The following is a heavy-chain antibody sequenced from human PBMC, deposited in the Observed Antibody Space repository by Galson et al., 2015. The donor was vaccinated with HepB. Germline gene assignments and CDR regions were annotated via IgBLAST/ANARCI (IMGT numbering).Heavy chain of an antibody. V-gene: IGHV1-24*01. D-gene: IGHD1-26*01. CDR1: GYTLTELS. J-gene: IGHJ4*02. CDR3: AKTAPRGELPAF. CDR2: FDPEDGET. Sequence: SVKVSCKVSGYTLTELSMHWVRQAPGKGLEWMGGFDPEDGETIYAQKFQGRVTMTEDTSTDTAYMELSSLRSEDTAVYYCAKTAPRGELPAFWGQGTLATVSS.